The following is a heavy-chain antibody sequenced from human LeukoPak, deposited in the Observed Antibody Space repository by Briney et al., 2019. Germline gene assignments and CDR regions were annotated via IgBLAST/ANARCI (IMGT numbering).Heavy chain of an antibody. D-gene: IGHD3-10*01. V-gene: IGHV3-20*01. CDR2: INWNGGST. J-gene: IGHJ6*03. CDR1: GFTFDDYG. CDR3: ARRGYGSGSYEYYYYYYMDV. Sequence: GGSLRLSCAASGFTFDDYGMSWVRQAPGKGLEWVSSINWNGGSTGYADSVKGRFTISRDNAKNSLYLQMNSLRAEDTALYHCARRGYGSGSYEYYYYYYMDVWGKGTTVTVSS.